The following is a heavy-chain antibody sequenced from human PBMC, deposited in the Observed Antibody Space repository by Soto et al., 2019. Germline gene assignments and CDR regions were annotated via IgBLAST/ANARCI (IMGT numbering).Heavy chain of an antibody. CDR2: IYYSGST. CDR3: ASQGAYCTNGVCYLDY. D-gene: IGHD2-8*01. CDR1: GGSISSSSYY. Sequence: SETLSLTCTVSGGSISSSSYYWGWIRQPPGKGLEWIGSIYYSGSTYYNPSLKSRVTISVDTSKNQFSLKLSSVTAADTAVYYCASQGAYCTNGVCYLDYWGQGTLVTVSS. J-gene: IGHJ4*02. V-gene: IGHV4-39*01.